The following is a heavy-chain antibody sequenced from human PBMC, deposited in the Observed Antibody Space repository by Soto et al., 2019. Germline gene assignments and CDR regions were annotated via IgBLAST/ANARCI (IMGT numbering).Heavy chain of an antibody. CDR1: GFSVRSSQ. CDR2: IFIDGTT. D-gene: IGHD6-13*01. V-gene: IGHV3-53*01. J-gene: IGHJ5*02. CDR3: ARRSSSKGSTGGWPWTAWFDP. Sequence: GGSLRLSCAASGFSVRSSQMSWVRQAPGKGLEWVSVIFIDGTTHYGVSVKGRFTISRDSARNTLYLQMNGLRVADTAMYYCARRSSSKGSTGGWPWTAWFDPWGQGTLVTVSS.